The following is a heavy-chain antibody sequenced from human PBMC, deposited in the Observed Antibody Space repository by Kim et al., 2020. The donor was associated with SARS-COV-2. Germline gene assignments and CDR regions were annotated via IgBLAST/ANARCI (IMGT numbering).Heavy chain of an antibody. Sequence: SETLSLTCTVSGGPISSYYWSWIRQPPGKGLGWIGYIYYSGSTDYNPSLKSRVTISVDTSKNQFSLKLSSVTAADTAVYYCARGAGLLWFGEGAFDIGG. V-gene: IGHV4-59*13. CDR1: GGPISSYY. D-gene: IGHD3-10*01. J-gene: IGHJ3*02. CDR3: ARGAGLLWFGEGAFDI. CDR2: IYYSGST.